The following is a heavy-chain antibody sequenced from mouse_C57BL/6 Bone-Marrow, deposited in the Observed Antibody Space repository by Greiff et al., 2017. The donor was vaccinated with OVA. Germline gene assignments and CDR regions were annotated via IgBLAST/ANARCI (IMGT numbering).Heavy chain of an antibody. CDR3: AREELDYGSSSFDY. J-gene: IGHJ2*01. Sequence: VQLVESGAELARPGASVKLSCKASGYTFTSYGLSWVKQRTGQGLEWIGEIYPRSGNTYYNEKFKGQATLTADKSSRTAYMELRSLTSDDSAVYFCAREELDYGSSSFDYWGQGTTLTVSS. CDR1: GYTFTSYG. D-gene: IGHD1-1*01. CDR2: IYPRSGNT. V-gene: IGHV1-81*01.